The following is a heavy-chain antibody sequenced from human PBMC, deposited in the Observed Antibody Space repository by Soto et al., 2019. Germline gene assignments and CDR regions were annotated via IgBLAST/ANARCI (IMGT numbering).Heavy chain of an antibody. D-gene: IGHD1-1*01. V-gene: IGHV4-34*01. CDR1: GGSFSGYY. Sequence: SETRSRTCSVYGGSFSGYYWSGSRQPPGKWLEWIGEINHSGSTNDNPSLKRRVTISVDTSKNQFSLKLSSVTAADTAVYYCARGSSTGTSGGYFQHWGQGTLVTVSS. CDR2: INHSGST. CDR3: ARGSSTGTSGGYFQH. J-gene: IGHJ1*01.